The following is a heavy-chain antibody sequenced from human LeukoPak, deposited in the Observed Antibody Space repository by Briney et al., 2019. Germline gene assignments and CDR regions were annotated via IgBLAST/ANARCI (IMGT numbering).Heavy chain of an antibody. CDR2: INHSGGT. J-gene: IGHJ4*02. CDR3: AREPVAGTGDY. V-gene: IGHV4-34*01. CDR1: GGSFSGYY. Sequence: SETLSLTCAVYGGSFSGYYWSWIRQPPGKGLEWIGEINHSGGTNYNSSLKSRVTISVDTSKNQFSLKLSSVTAADTAVYYCAREPVAGTGDYWGQGTLVTVSS. D-gene: IGHD6-19*01.